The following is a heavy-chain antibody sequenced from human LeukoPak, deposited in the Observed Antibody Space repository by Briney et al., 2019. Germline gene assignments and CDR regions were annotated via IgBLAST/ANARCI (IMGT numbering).Heavy chain of an antibody. Sequence: SETLSLTCTVSGGSISSHYWSWIRQPLGKGLEWIGYIYYSGSTNYNPSLKSRVTISVDTSKNQFSLKLSSVTAADTAVYYCARGVDYYDSSGYGYYYYYMDVWGKGTTVTVSS. CDR1: GGSISSHY. CDR2: IYYSGST. D-gene: IGHD3-22*01. J-gene: IGHJ6*03. CDR3: ARGVDYYDSSGYGYYYYYMDV. V-gene: IGHV4-59*11.